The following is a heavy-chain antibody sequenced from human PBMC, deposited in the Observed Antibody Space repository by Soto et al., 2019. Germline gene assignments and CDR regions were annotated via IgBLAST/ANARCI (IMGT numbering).Heavy chain of an antibody. J-gene: IGHJ6*02. D-gene: IGHD6-13*01. V-gene: IGHV5-51*01. Sequence: GESLKISCKGSGDSFTSYGIGWVRQMPGKGLEWMGIIYPGDSDTRYSPSFQGQVTISADKSISTAYLQWSSLKASDTAIYYCARTAAAGKYYYGVDVWGQGTTVTVSS. CDR3: ARTAAAGKYYYGVDV. CDR1: GDSFTSYG. CDR2: IYPGDSDT.